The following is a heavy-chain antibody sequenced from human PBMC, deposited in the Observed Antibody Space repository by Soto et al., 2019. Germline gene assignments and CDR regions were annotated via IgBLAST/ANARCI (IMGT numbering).Heavy chain of an antibody. CDR3: ARGGNFRSYYYYCMDV. J-gene: IGHJ6*03. Sequence: GGSLRLSCAASGFTFGSYGMHWVRQAPGKGLEWVAVIWYDGSNKYYADSVKGRFTISRDNSKNTLYLQMNSLRAEDTAVYYCARGGNFRSYYYYCMDVWGKGTTVTGSS. CDR2: IWYDGSNK. V-gene: IGHV3-33*01. D-gene: IGHD3-3*01. CDR1: GFTFGSYG.